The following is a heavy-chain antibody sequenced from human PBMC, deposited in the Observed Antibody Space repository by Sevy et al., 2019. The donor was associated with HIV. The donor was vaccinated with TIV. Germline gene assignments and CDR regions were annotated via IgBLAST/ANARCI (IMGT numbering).Heavy chain of an antibody. CDR2: IKQDGSEK. V-gene: IGHV3-7*01. Sequence: GGSLRLSCAASGFTFSSYWMSWVRQAPGKGLEWVANIKQDGSEKYYVDSVKGRFTISRDNAKNSLYLQMNSLRAEDTAVYYCARKYSSGWYEYYYYGMDVWGQGTTVTVSS. CDR3: ARKYSSGWYEYYYYGMDV. J-gene: IGHJ6*02. CDR1: GFTFSSYW. D-gene: IGHD6-19*01.